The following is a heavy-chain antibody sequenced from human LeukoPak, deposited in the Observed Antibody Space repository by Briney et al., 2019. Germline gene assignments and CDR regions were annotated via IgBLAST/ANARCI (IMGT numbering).Heavy chain of an antibody. J-gene: IGHJ5*02. V-gene: IGHV4-34*01. CDR1: GWSFSGYF. D-gene: IGHD3-9*01. CDR2: IDHSGIN. CDR3: AAGRYFDWVFPVLLS. Sequence: SETLSLTCLVYGWSFSGYFWSWLGQPPGTALEWVGEIDHSGINIENPSLHNRLTISRDTCKDQFSLRLSSLTAAATAVYYCAAGRYFDWVFPVLLSWGPGTLVTVSS.